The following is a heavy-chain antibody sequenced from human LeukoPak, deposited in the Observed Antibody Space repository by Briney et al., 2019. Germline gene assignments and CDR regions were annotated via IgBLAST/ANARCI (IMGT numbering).Heavy chain of an antibody. CDR3: ARGGYGEYVQAFDI. D-gene: IGHD4-17*01. CDR1: GFTVSSNY. J-gene: IGHJ3*02. Sequence: PGGSLRLSCAASGFTVSSNYISWVRQAPGKGLEWVSVIYSGDSTYYADSVKGRSSISRDNSKNTVYLQMTSLRAEDAAVYYCARGGYGEYVQAFDIWGQGTMVTVSS. CDR2: IYSGDST. V-gene: IGHV3-53*01.